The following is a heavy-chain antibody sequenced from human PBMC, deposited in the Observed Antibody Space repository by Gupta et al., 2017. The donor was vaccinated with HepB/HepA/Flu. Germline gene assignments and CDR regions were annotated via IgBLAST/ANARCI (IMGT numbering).Heavy chain of an antibody. CDR1: GFPFPPPW. V-gene: IGHV3-7*04. CDR2: INQDGSEK. D-gene: IGHD3-10*01. Sequence: EVQLVESGVGLVQPGGSLRPSCAASGFPFPPPWMHWVRQAPGKGLECVASINQDGSEKYYVDSVKGRFTISRDNAKNSLYLQMNGLRAEDTAVFYCAGGTYYYGSAYSPLDPWGQGTLVTVSS. CDR3: AGGTYYYGSAYSPLDP. J-gene: IGHJ5*02.